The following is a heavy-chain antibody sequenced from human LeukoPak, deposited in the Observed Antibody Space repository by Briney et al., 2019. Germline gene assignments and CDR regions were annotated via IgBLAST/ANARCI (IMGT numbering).Heavy chain of an antibody. CDR1: GFTFSSYA. V-gene: IGHV3-30*04. CDR3: AMPHDTEYYFHY. CDR2: ISYDGSNK. J-gene: IGHJ4*02. Sequence: GGSLRLSCAASGFTFSSYAMHWVRQAPGKGLEWVAVISYDGSNKYYADPVKGRFTISRDNSKNTLYLQMNSLRAEDTAVYYCAMPHDTEYYFHYWGQGTLVTVSS.